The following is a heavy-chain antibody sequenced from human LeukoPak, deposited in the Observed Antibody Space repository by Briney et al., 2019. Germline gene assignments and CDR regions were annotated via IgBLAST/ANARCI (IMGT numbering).Heavy chain of an antibody. V-gene: IGHV3-23*01. CDR3: ARGSSWYVDFQH. D-gene: IGHD6-13*01. J-gene: IGHJ1*01. Sequence: GGSLRLSCAASGFTFSSYAMSWVRQAPGKVLEWVSAISGSGGSTYYADSVKGRFTISRDNSKNTLYLQMNSLRAEDTAVYCCARGSSWYVDFQHWGQGTLVTVSS. CDR2: ISGSGGST. CDR1: GFTFSSYA.